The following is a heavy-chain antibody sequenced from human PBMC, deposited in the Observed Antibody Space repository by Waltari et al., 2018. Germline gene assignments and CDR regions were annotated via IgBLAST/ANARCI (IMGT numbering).Heavy chain of an antibody. V-gene: IGHV1-46*03. CDR1: GYTFTSYY. J-gene: IGHJ4*02. CDR3: ARDLSSSTGSDY. Sequence: QVQLVQSGAEVKKPGASVKVSCKASGYTFTSYYMHWVRQAPGQGLEWMGIINPSGGSTSYAQKFQGRVTMTRDTSTSTVYMELSSVRSENTAVYYCARDLSSSTGSDYWGQGTLVTVSS. D-gene: IGHD6-6*01. CDR2: INPSGGST.